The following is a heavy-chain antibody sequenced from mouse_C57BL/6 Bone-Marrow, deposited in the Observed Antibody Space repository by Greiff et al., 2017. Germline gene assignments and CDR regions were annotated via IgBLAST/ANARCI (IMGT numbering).Heavy chain of an antibody. CDR1: GFTFSSYA. V-gene: IGHV5-4*01. D-gene: IGHD2-4*01. CDR2: ISDGGSYT. CDR3: AREHYDFYWYFDV. J-gene: IGHJ1*03. Sequence: DVMLVESGGGLVKPGGSLKLSCAASGFTFSSYAMSWVRQTPEKRLEWVATISDGGSYTYYPDNVKGRFTISRDNAKNNLYLQMSHLKSEDTAMYYCAREHYDFYWYFDVWGTGTTVTVSS.